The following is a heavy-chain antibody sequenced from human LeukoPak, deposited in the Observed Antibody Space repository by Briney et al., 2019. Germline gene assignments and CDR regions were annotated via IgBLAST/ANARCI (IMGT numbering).Heavy chain of an antibody. CDR1: GGSISSATYF. D-gene: IGHD2-21*02. CDR3: SRQALSYCGGDCYYYFDY. V-gene: IGHV4-39*01. Sequence: LETLSLTCTVSGGSISSATYFWGWIRQPPGKGLEWIGSIYYSGSTYYNPSLKSRVTISVDTSKSRFSLKLSSVTAADTAVYYCSRQALSYCGGDCYYYFDYWGRGTLVTVSS. J-gene: IGHJ4*02. CDR2: IYYSGST.